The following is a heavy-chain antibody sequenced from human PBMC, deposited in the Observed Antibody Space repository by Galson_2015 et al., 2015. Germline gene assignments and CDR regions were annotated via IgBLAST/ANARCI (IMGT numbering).Heavy chain of an antibody. V-gene: IGHV3-30-3*01. D-gene: IGHD2-15*01. Sequence: SLRLSCAASGFTFSSYAMHWVRQAPGKGLGWVAVISYDGSNKYYADSVKGRFTISRDNSRNTLYLQMNSLRAEDTAVYYCARDHDLGYCSGGSCYSNYWGQGTLVTVSS. CDR2: ISYDGSNK. J-gene: IGHJ4*02. CDR3: ARDHDLGYCSGGSCYSNY. CDR1: GFTFSSYA.